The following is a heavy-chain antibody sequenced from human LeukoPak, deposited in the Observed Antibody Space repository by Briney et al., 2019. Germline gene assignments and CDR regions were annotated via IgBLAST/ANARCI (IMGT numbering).Heavy chain of an antibody. V-gene: IGHV1-2*02. D-gene: IGHD3-9*01. J-gene: IGHJ4*02. CDR1: GYTFTGYY. Sequence: RASVKVSCKASGYTFTGYYMHWVRQAPGQGLEWMGWINPNSGGTNYAQKFQGRVTMTRDTSISTAYMELSRLRSDGTAVYYCARDGGGLNDIHADYWGQGTLVTVSS. CDR2: INPNSGGT. CDR3: ARDGGGLNDIHADY.